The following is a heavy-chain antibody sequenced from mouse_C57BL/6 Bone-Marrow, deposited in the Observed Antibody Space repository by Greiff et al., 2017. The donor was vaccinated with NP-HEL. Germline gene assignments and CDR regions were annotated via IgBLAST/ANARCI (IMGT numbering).Heavy chain of an antibody. V-gene: IGHV1-82*01. CDR2: IYPGDGDT. Sequence: VQLQQSGPELVKPGASVKISCKASGYAFSSSWMNWVKQRPGKGLEWIGRIYPGDGDTNYNGKFKGKATLTADKSSSTAYMQLSSLTSEDSAVYFCANYDYDVPFDYWGQGTTLTVSS. J-gene: IGHJ2*01. CDR3: ANYDYDVPFDY. CDR1: GYAFSSSW. D-gene: IGHD2-4*01.